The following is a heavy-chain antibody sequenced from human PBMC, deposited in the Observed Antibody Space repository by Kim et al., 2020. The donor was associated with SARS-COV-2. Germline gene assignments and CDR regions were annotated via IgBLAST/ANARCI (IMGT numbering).Heavy chain of an antibody. CDR3: ANTRPVRAVAVSWFDP. CDR2: IYYSGST. D-gene: IGHD6-19*01. V-gene: IGHV4-39*01. Sequence: SETLSLTCTVSGGSISSSSYYWGWIRQPPGKGLEWIGSIYYSGSTYYNPSLKSRVTISVDTSKNQFSLKLSSVTAADTAVYYCANTRPVRAVAVSWFDPWGQGTLVTVSS. J-gene: IGHJ5*02. CDR1: GGSISSSSYY.